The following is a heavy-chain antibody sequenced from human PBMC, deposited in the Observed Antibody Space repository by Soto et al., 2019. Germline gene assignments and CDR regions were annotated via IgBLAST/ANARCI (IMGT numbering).Heavy chain of an antibody. D-gene: IGHD6-19*01. CDR1: GDSVSSNNAA. CDR2: TYYKSRWYN. V-gene: IGHV6-1*01. CDR3: ARIDPGGSGGGGDY. J-gene: IGHJ4*02. Sequence: SQTLSLTCAISGDSVSSNNAAWNWVRQSPSRGLEWLGRTYYKSRWYNDYAGSVKSRITINPDTSKNQFSLHLNSVTPDDTAIYYCARIDPGGSGGGGDYWGQGTLVTVSS.